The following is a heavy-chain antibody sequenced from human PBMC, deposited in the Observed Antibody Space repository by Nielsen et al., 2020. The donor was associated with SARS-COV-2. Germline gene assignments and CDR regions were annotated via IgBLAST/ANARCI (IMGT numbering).Heavy chain of an antibody. CDR3: AKGRVQVWPDFDY. CDR1: GFTFSSYA. D-gene: IGHD5-18*01. J-gene: IGHJ4*02. V-gene: IGHV3-23*01. Sequence: GESLKISCAASGFTFSSYAMSWVRQAPGKGLEWVSAISGSGGSTYYADSVKGRFTISRDNSKNTLYLQMNSLRAEDAAVYYCAKGRVQVWPDFDYWGQGTLVTVSS. CDR2: ISGSGGST.